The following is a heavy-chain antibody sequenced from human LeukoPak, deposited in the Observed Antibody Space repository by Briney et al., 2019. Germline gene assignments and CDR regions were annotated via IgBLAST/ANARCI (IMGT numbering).Heavy chain of an antibody. J-gene: IGHJ4*02. CDR2: ISGSGGST. V-gene: IGHV3-23*01. CDR1: GFTFSSYA. D-gene: IGHD6-13*01. CDR3: ATRAAAGKLSFDY. Sequence: GGSLRLSCAASGFTFSSYAMGWVRQAPGKGLEWVSAISGSGGSTYYADSVKGRFTISRDNSKNTLYLQMNSLRAEDTAVYYCATRAAAGKLSFDYWGQGTLVTVSS.